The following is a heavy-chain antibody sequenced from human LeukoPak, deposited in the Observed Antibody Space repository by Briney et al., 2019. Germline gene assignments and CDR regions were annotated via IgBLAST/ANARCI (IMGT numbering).Heavy chain of an antibody. CDR1: EFTFSSYW. V-gene: IGHV3-7*04. D-gene: IGHD2-8*01. CDR3: ARDEGTKSFDY. CDR2: IKQDGSEK. J-gene: IGHJ4*02. Sequence: PGGSLRLSCTASEFTFSSYWMNWVRQAPGKGLEWVANIKQDGSEKSYVDSVKGRFTISRDNAKNSLYLQMNSLRAEDTAVYYCARDEGTKSFDYWGQGTLVTVSS.